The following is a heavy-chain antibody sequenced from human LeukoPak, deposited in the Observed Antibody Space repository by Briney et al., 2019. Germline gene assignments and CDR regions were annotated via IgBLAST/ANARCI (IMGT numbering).Heavy chain of an antibody. CDR2: ISAYNGNT. CDR3: AREAPLLSDAFDI. D-gene: IGHD2-21*01. J-gene: IGHJ3*02. Sequence: ASVKVSCKASGYTFTSYGISWVRQAPGQGLEWMGWISAYNGNTNYAQKLQGRVTMTTDTSTSTAYMELSSLRSEDTAVYYCAREAPLLSDAFDIWGQGTMVTVSS. CDR1: GYTFTSYG. V-gene: IGHV1-18*01.